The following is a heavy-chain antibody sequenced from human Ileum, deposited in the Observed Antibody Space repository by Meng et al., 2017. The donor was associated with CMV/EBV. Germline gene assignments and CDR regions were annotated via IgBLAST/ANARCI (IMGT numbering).Heavy chain of an antibody. V-gene: IGHV3-23*01. J-gene: IGHJ3*01. CDR1: GFTFSGYG. D-gene: IGHD2-2*01. CDR2: IRDSGANT. Sequence: GASLKISCSASGFTFSGYGMSWVRQAPGKGLEWVSAIRDSGANTYYAGSVTGRFTISRDNSHNTLYLQMHSLRDEDTAVYYCARALGLEVVMPNYDAFDLWGQGTVVTVSS. CDR3: ARALGLEVVMPNYDAFDL.